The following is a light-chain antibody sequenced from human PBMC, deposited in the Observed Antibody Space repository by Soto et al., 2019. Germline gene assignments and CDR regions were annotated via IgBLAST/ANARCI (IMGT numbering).Light chain of an antibody. Sequence: DIQMTQSPSSLSASVGDRVTITCRASQGISTYLVWYQQKPGTVPKLLIFAASTLPSGVPSRFNGSGSGTDFTLPISSLQPEDVATYYCQNYSGAPWTFGQGTKVEIK. V-gene: IGKV1-27*01. J-gene: IGKJ1*01. CDR1: QGISTY. CDR3: QNYSGAPWT. CDR2: AAS.